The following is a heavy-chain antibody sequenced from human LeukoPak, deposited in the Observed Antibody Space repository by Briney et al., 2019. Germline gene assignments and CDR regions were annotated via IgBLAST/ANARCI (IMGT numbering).Heavy chain of an antibody. CDR3: ARRASMTRYYYYMDV. CDR2: IYYSGST. J-gene: IGHJ6*03. D-gene: IGHD4-11*01. Sequence: PSETLSLTCTVSGGSISSSSYYWGWIRQPPGKGLEWIGSIYYSGSTYYNPSLKSRVTISVDTSKNQFSLKLSSATAADTAVYYCARRASMTRYYYYMDVWGKGTTVTVSS. CDR1: GGSISSSSYY. V-gene: IGHV4-39*07.